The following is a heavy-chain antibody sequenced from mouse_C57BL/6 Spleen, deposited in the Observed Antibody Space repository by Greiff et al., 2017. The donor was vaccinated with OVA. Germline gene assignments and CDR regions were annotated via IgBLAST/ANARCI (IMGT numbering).Heavy chain of an antibody. J-gene: IGHJ4*01. CDR1: GYAFSSSW. CDR3: AREGTTVVGAMDY. D-gene: IGHD1-1*01. Sequence: QVQLKQSGPELVKPGASVKISCEASGYAFSSSWMNWVKQRPGKGLEWIGRIYPGDGDTNYNGKFKGKATLTADKSSSTAYMQLSSLTSEDSAVYFCAREGTTVVGAMDYWGQGTSVTVSS. V-gene: IGHV1-82*01. CDR2: IYPGDGDT.